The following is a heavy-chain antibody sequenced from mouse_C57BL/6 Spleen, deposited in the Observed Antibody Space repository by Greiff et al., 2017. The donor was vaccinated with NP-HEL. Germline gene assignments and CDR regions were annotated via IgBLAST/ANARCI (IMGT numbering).Heavy chain of an antibody. D-gene: IGHD1-1*01. Sequence: QVQLKQPGAELVMPGSSVKLSCKASGYTFTSYWMHWVKQRPIQGLEWIGNIDPSDSETHYNQKFKDKATLTVDKSSSTAYMQLSSLTSEDSAVYYCARDGVDWYFDVWGTGTTVTVSS. CDR2: IDPSDSET. CDR1: GYTFTSYW. CDR3: ARDGVDWYFDV. J-gene: IGHJ1*03. V-gene: IGHV1-52*01.